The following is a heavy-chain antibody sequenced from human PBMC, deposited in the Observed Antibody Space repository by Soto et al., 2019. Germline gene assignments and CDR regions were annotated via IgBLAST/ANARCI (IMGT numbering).Heavy chain of an antibody. D-gene: IGHD2-21*01. Sequence: QLQLQESGSGLVKPSQTLSLTCAVSGGSISSGGYSWSWIRQPPGKGLEWIGYIYHSGSTYYNPYPKRRVTISVDRSNTPFSLKLSSVTAADTAVYYCARGNVVAIDYWGQGTLVTVSS. CDR1: GGSISSGGYS. V-gene: IGHV4-30-2*01. CDR2: IYHSGST. J-gene: IGHJ4*02. CDR3: ARGNVVAIDY.